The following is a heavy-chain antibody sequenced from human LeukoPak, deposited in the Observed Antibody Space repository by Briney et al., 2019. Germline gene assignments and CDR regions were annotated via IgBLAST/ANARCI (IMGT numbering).Heavy chain of an antibody. Sequence: SVKVSCKASGYTFTSYGISWVRQAPGQGLEWMGRIIPILGIANYAQKFQGRATITADKSTSTAYMELSSLRSEDTAVYYCASRTEIAVAEDYWGQGTLVTVSS. CDR1: GYTFTSYG. J-gene: IGHJ4*02. D-gene: IGHD6-19*01. CDR3: ASRTEIAVAEDY. CDR2: IIPILGIA. V-gene: IGHV1-69*04.